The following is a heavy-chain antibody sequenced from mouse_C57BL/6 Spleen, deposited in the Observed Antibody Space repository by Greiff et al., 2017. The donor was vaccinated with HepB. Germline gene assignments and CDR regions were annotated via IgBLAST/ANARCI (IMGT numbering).Heavy chain of an antibody. Sequence: EVQLQQSGPELVKPGASVKISCKASGYTFTDYYMNWVKQSHGKSLEWIGDINPNNGGTSYNQKFKGKATLTVDKSSSTAYMELRSLTSEDSAVYYCARGNGKLRFDYAMDYWGQGTSVTVSS. CDR1: GYTFTDYY. CDR3: ARGNGKLRFDYAMDY. D-gene: IGHD4-1*01. V-gene: IGHV1-26*01. CDR2: INPNNGGT. J-gene: IGHJ4*01.